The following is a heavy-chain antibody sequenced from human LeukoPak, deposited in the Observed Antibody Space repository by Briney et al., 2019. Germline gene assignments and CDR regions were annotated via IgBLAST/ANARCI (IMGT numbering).Heavy chain of an antibody. CDR3: ARDHSTVTKPADY. D-gene: IGHD4-11*01. CDR1: GFTFSSYS. V-gene: IGHV3-48*04. Sequence: PGGSLRLSCAASGFTFSSYSMNWVRQAPGKGLEWVSYISSSGSTIYYADSVKGRFTISRDNAKNSLYLQMNSLRAEDTAVYYCARDHSTVTKPADYWGQGTLVTVS. CDR2: ISSSGSTI. J-gene: IGHJ4*02.